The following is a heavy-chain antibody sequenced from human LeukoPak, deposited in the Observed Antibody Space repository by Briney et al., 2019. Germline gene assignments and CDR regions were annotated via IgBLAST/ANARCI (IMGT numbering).Heavy chain of an antibody. D-gene: IGHD3-9*01. CDR2: INPNSGGT. V-gene: IGHV1-2*02. CDR3: ARGVGGNARWRNFDWSNKIPMRDYFDY. Sequence: ASVKVSCKASGYTFTDSYMHWVRQAPGQGLEWMGWINPNSGGTNYAQKFQGRVTMTRDTSITTAYMDLSRLRSDDTAVYYCARGVGGNARWRNFDWSNKIPMRDYFDYWGQGTLVTVSS. CDR1: GYTFTDSY. J-gene: IGHJ4*02.